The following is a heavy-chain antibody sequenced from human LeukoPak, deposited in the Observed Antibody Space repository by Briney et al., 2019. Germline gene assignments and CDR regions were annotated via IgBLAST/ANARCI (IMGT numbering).Heavy chain of an antibody. CDR1: GESINSYY. Sequence: NPSETLSLTCTVAGESINSYYWSWIRQPPGKGLEWIGYIYYSGSTNYNPSLKSRVTISVDTSKNQFSLKLSSVTAADTAVYYCARHKNYYYNGMDVWGQGTTVTVSS. CDR3: ARHKNYYYNGMDV. J-gene: IGHJ6*02. V-gene: IGHV4-59*08. CDR2: IYYSGST.